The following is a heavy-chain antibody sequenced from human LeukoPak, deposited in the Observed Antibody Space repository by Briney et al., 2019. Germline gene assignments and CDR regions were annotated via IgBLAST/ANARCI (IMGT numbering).Heavy chain of an antibody. V-gene: IGHV3-23*01. CDR1: GFTFSSYA. D-gene: IGHD3-10*01. Sequence: GGSLGLSCAASGFTFSSYAMSWVRQAPGKGLEWVSAISGSGGSTYYADSVKGRFTISRDNSKNTLYLQMNSLRAEDTAVYYCAKDVRPLWFGELLTPPNFDYWGQGTLVTVPS. J-gene: IGHJ4*02. CDR3: AKDVRPLWFGELLTPPNFDY. CDR2: ISGSGGST.